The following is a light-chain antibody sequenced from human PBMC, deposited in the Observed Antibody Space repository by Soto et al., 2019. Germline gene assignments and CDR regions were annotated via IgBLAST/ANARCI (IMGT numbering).Light chain of an antibody. V-gene: IGLV1-47*01. CDR3: ATWDDSLRGPVL. Sequence: QSVLSQAPSASGTPGQRVTISCSGSSSNIGSNYVYWYQQLPETAPKLLIYRTHQRPSGVPDRFSASKSDTSASLVISGLRSEDEAAYYCATWDDSLRGPVLFGGGTKLTV. CDR1: SSNIGSNY. CDR2: RTH. J-gene: IGLJ2*01.